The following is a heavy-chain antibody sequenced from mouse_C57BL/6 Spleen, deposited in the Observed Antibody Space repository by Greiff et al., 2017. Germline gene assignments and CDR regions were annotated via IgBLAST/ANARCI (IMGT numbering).Heavy chain of an antibody. J-gene: IGHJ2*01. D-gene: IGHD1-1*01. CDR1: GYTFTSYW. CDR2: FYPGSGST. CDR3: ARGGYYGSLYYFDY. Sequence: QVQLQQPGAELVKPGASVKMSCKASGYTFTSYWITWVKQRPGQGLEWIGDFYPGSGSTNYNEKFKSKATLTVDTSSSTAYMQLSSLTSEDSAVYYCARGGYYGSLYYFDYWGQGTTLTVSS. V-gene: IGHV1-55*01.